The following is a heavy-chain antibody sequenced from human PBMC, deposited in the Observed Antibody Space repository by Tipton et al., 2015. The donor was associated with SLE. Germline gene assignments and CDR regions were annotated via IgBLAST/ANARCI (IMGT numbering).Heavy chain of an antibody. CDR2: MNPNSGKT. CDR3: ARAPNHYIPSGIYYGMDV. J-gene: IGHJ6*01. CDR1: GYTFTNYD. Sequence: QLVQSGPEVKKPGASVRVSCKASGYTFTNYDITWVRQATGQGPEWMGWMNPNSGKTGYTQSFQDRVTMTWDTSIGTAYMELRSLRSDDTATYYCARAPNHYIPSGIYYGMDVWGQGTTVTVSS. D-gene: IGHD2-21*01. V-gene: IGHV1-8*01.